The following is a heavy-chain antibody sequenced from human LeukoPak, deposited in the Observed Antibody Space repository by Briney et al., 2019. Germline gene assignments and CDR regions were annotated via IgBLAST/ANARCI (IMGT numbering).Heavy chain of an antibody. Sequence: GGSLRLSCAASGFTFSTFPMNWVRQAPGKGLEWVSGISSSDDVTYYADSVKGRFTISRDNSKNTLYPQMNSLRAEDTAVYYCAKGTHDLGYYYYGMDVWGQGTTVTVSS. J-gene: IGHJ6*02. CDR2: ISSSDDVT. V-gene: IGHV3-23*01. D-gene: IGHD2-2*01. CDR3: AKGTHDLGYYYYGMDV. CDR1: GFTFSTFP.